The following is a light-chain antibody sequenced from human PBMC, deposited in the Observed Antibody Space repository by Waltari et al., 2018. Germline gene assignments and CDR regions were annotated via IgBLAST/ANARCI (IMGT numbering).Light chain of an antibody. CDR3: QQYYLSPPT. V-gene: IGKV4-1*01. CDR1: KRVVYRSNSKYY. CDR2: WAS. Sequence: DIVMTKSPDLPDASPRDRAAITCKSSKRVVYRSNSKYYLTWYQQKPAQPPKLLIYWASTREAAVPARIGGGGSWTDFTITISSLRAEDVAVYYCQQYYLSPPTFGGGTKVEIK. J-gene: IGKJ4*01.